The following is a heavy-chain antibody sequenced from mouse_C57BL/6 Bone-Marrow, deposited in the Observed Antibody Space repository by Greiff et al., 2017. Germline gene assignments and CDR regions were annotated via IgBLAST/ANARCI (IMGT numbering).Heavy chain of an antibody. Sequence: EVKLVESGPGLVKPSQSVFLTCTVTGISITTGNYRWSWIRQVPGNKLEWIGYIYNSGTITYNPFLTSRTTITRDTPKNQFFLEMSSLTAEDTATYYCARDSNYLYYAMDYWGQGTSVTVSS. D-gene: IGHD2-5*01. V-gene: IGHV3-5*01. CDR2: IYNSGTI. CDR3: ARDSNYLYYAMDY. CDR1: GISITTGNYR. J-gene: IGHJ4*01.